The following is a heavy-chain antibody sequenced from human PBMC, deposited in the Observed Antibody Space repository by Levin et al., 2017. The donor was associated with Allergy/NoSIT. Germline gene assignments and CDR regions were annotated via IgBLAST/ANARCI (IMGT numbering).Heavy chain of an antibody. CDR2: ISYDGSNK. CDR3: ARDGNTMIVGLFDY. CDR1: GFTFSSNA. D-gene: IGHD3-22*01. J-gene: IGHJ4*02. Sequence: GGSLRLSCAASGFTFSSNAMHWVRQAPGKGLEWVAVISYDGSNKYYTDSVKGRFTISRDNSKSALYLQMDSLRAEDTAVYYCARDGNTMIVGLFDYWAQGTLVTVSS. V-gene: IGHV3-30*04.